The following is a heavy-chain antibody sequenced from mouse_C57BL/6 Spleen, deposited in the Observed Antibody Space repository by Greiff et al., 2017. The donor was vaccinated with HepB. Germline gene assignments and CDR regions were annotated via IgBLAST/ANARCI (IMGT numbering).Heavy chain of an antibody. V-gene: IGHV1-52*01. D-gene: IGHD3-2*02. CDR3: ATSRQLRFPFAY. CDR1: GYTFTSYW. CDR2: IDPSDSET. J-gene: IGHJ3*01. Sequence: VQLQQPGAELVRPGSSVKLSCKASGYTFTSYWMHWVKQRPIQGLEWIGNIDPSDSETHYNQKFKDKATLTVDKSSSTAYMQLSSLTSEDSAVYYCATSRQLRFPFAYWGQGPLVTVSA.